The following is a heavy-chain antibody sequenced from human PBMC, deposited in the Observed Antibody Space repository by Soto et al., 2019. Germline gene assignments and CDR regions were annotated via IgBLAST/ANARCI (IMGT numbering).Heavy chain of an antibody. Sequence: EVELVESGGGLVQPGGSLTLSCSASGFSFSSKWMTWVRQAPGKGLQWVANIKPDGSETYYLDSVKGRFTISRDNTKNSLYLQINGLRAEEAALYFCATDLNWENYWGQATLVTVSS. CDR2: IKPDGSET. J-gene: IGHJ4*02. CDR3: ATDLNWENY. D-gene: IGHD1-1*01. CDR1: GFSFSSKW. V-gene: IGHV3-7*01.